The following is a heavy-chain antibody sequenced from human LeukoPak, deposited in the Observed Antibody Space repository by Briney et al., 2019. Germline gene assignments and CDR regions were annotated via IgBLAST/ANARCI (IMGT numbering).Heavy chain of an antibody. CDR2: INPANGNT. D-gene: IGHD2-21*02. J-gene: IGHJ3*02. CDR3: ARDTALSFDI. CDR1: GYPFRSYV. V-gene: IGHV1-3*01. Sequence: ASVKVSCKASGYPFRSYVIHWLRQAPGQSLEWIGWINPANGNTKYSRNFQGRVTITRDTSASVVYMELSSLRYEDTAVYYCARDTALSFDIWGQGTMVTVSS.